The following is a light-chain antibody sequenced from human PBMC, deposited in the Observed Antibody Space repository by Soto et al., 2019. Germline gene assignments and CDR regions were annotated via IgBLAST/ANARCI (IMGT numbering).Light chain of an antibody. CDR1: RGRIASNY. CDR3: QWYGSSTYVV. J-gene: IGLJ3*02. Sequence: NFMLTQPTSVSESPGQTVNISCTGSRGRIASNYVQWYQQRPGSAPTNVIDEDNQRPSGVPDRFSASIDSSSNSASLIISGLKADDEADYCCQWYGSSTYVVFGGGTKLTVL. V-gene: IGLV6-57*02. CDR2: EDN.